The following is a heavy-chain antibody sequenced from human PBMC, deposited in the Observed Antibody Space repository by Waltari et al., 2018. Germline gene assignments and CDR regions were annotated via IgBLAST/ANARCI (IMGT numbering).Heavy chain of an antibody. CDR3: ARIPGYNGSGRYTLDY. V-gene: IGHV2-26*01. CDR2: IFSNDEK. J-gene: IGHJ4*02. Sequence: WIRQPPGKALEWLAHIFSNDEKSYTTSLKSRLTIPKDTSKSQVVLTMTNVDPVDTATYYCARIPGYNGSGRYTLDYWGQGTLVTVSS. D-gene: IGHD3-10*01.